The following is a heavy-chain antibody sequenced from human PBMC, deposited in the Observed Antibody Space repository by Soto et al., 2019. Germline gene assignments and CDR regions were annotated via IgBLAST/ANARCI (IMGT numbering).Heavy chain of an antibody. CDR3: ARGSKDSYPGSRIFAF. J-gene: IGHJ4*02. CDR1: GFTFSSYG. CDR2: IWHDGGNK. D-gene: IGHD3-10*01. Sequence: GGSLRLSWAASGFTFSSYGMHWVRQAPGNGLEWVAFIWHDGGNKFYADSVRGRFAISRDNSKDTLYLQMSSLSAEDSSIYYCARGSKDSYPGSRIFAFWGRGTLVTVSS. V-gene: IGHV3-33*01.